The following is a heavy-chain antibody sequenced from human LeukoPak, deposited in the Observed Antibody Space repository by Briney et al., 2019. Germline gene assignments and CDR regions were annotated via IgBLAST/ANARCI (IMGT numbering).Heavy chain of an antibody. Sequence: GGSLRLSCATSGFTFSSYAMSWVRQAPGKGLEWVSVISEGGGSTCYADSVKGRFTVSRDNSKNSFYLQMSSLRAEDTAVYYCATGRYPPDPWGQGTLVTVSS. D-gene: IGHD2-15*01. CDR2: ISEGGGST. CDR1: GFTFSSYA. J-gene: IGHJ5*02. V-gene: IGHV3-23*01. CDR3: ATGRYPPDP.